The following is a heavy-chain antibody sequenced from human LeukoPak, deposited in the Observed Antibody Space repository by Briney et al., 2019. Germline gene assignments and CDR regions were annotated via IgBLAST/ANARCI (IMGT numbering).Heavy chain of an antibody. CDR1: GGSISSYY. J-gene: IGHJ3*02. CDR3: ASYYDKGNAFDI. V-gene: IGHV4-59*08. Sequence: PSKTLSLTCTVSGGSISSYYWSWIRQPPGKGLEWIGYIYYSGSTNYNPSLKSRVTISVDTSKNQFSLKLSSVTAADTAVYYCASYYDKGNAFDIWGQGTMVTVSS. D-gene: IGHD3-22*01. CDR2: IYYSGST.